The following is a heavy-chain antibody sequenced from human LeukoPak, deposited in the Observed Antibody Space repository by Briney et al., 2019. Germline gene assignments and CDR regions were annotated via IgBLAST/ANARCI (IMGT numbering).Heavy chain of an antibody. CDR2: ISGSGGST. CDR1: GFTFSSYA. V-gene: IGHV3-23*01. Sequence: GGSLRLSCAASGFTFSSYAMSWVRQAPGEGLEWVSAISGSGGSTYYADSVKGRFTISRDNSKNTLYLQMNSLRAEDTAVYYCANAVAGHYFDYWGQGTLVTVSS. CDR3: ANAVAGHYFDY. J-gene: IGHJ4*02. D-gene: IGHD6-19*01.